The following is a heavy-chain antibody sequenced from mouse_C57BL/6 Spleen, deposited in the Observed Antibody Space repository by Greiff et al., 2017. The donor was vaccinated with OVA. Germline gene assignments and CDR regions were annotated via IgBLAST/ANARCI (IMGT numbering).Heavy chain of an antibody. V-gene: IGHV1-85*01. Sequence: QVQLQQSGPELVKPGASVKLSCKASGYTFTSYDINWVKQRPGQGLEWIGWIYPRDGSTKYNEKFKGKATLTVDTSSSTAYMELHSLTSEDSAVYFCAIYDYGSSHGGYFDVWGTGTTVTVSS. CDR3: AIYDYGSSHGGYFDV. CDR2: IYPRDGST. D-gene: IGHD1-1*01. CDR1: GYTFTSYD. J-gene: IGHJ1*03.